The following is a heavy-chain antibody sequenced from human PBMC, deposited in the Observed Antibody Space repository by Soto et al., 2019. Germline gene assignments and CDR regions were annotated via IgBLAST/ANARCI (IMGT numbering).Heavy chain of an antibody. V-gene: IGHV3-23*01. Sequence: EVQLLESGGGLVQPGGSLRLSCAASGFTFSSYGMTWVRQAPGKGLEWVSFSSATGAGTYYADSVKGRFTISRDNSKNTLYRQMTRLRADDTAVYYCAKDRRAGGNYGLYSDFWGQGALVIVSP. CDR2: SSATGAGT. D-gene: IGHD1-7*01. J-gene: IGHJ4*02. CDR3: AKDRRAGGNYGLYSDF. CDR1: GFTFSSYG.